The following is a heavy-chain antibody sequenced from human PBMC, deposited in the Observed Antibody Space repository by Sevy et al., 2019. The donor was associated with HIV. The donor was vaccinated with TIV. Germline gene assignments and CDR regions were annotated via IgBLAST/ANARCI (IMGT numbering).Heavy chain of an antibody. D-gene: IGHD3-22*01. CDR3: ARDRITMIVVEVYYYGMDV. V-gene: IGHV3-48*03. Sequence: GGSLRLSCAASGFTFSSYEMNWVRQAPGKGLEWVSYISSSGSTIYYADSVKGRFTISRDNAKNSLYLQMNSLRAEDTAVYYCARDRITMIVVEVYYYGMDVWGQGTTVTVSS. CDR2: ISSSGSTI. J-gene: IGHJ6*02. CDR1: GFTFSSYE.